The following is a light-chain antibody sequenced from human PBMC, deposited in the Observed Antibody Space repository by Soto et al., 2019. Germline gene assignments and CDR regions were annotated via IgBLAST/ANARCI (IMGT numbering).Light chain of an antibody. V-gene: IGLV2-14*03. CDR3: SSYTNTSTLV. J-gene: IGLJ3*02. CDR1: SSDVGAYNL. CDR2: DVS. Sequence: QSALTQPASVSGSPGQSITISCTGTSSDVGAYNLVSWYQQHPGRAPKLFIFDVSDRPSGVSTRFSGSKSGNTASLTISGLQDEDEAFYYCSSYTNTSTLVFGGGTKLTVL.